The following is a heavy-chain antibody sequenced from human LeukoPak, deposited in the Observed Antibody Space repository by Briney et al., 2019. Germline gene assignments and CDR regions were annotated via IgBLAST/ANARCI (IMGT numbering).Heavy chain of an antibody. Sequence: PGGSLRLSCAASGFTFSIYSMNWARQAPGKGLEWVSSISGSSSYIYYADSLEGRFTISRDNAKNSLYLQMNSLRAEDTAVYYCATGRGTMVSSPGEGRLFIYWGQGTLVTVSS. J-gene: IGHJ4*02. CDR1: GFTFSIYS. D-gene: IGHD2-8*01. CDR3: ATGRGTMVSSPGEGRLFIY. CDR2: ISGSSSYI. V-gene: IGHV3-21*01.